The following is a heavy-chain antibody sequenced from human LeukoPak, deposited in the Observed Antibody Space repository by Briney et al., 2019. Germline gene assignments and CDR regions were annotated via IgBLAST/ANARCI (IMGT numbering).Heavy chain of an antibody. J-gene: IGHJ3*02. Sequence: GGSLRLSCAASGFTFSSYSMSWVRQAPGKGLEWVSSISSSSSYIYYADSVKGRFTISRDNAKNSLYLQMNSLRAEDTAVYYCARDRHSYDFWSGYLRDAFDIWGQGTMVTVSS. D-gene: IGHD3-3*01. V-gene: IGHV3-21*01. CDR2: ISSSSSYI. CDR3: ARDRHSYDFWSGYLRDAFDI. CDR1: GFTFSSYS.